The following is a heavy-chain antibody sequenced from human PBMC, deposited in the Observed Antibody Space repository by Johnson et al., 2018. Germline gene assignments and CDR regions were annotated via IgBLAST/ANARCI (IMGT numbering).Heavy chain of an antibody. CDR1: GFTFSHYG. V-gene: IGHV3-30*18. D-gene: IGHD3-10*01. J-gene: IGHJ3*02. CDR2: TSYDGSKK. CDR3: AKDFYYYKPMDFTGAFDI. Sequence: QVQLVESGGGVVQPGKSLRLSCAASGFTFSHYGMHWVRQAPGKGLEWVAVTSYDGSKKNYADSVKGRFTISRDNSKNTLALQMNSLRAEDTAVYYCAKDFYYYKPMDFTGAFDIWGLGTMVSVSS.